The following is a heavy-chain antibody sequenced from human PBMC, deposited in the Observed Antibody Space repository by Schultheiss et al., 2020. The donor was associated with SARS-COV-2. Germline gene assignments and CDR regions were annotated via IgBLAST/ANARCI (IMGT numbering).Heavy chain of an antibody. J-gene: IGHJ5*02. CDR2: IWYDGSNK. CDR3: ARVGYTYNWFDP. CDR1: GFTFHSYG. Sequence: GGSLRLSCTASGFTFHSYGMHWVRQAPGKGLEWVAVIWYDGSNKYYADSVKGRFTISRDNSKNTLYLQMNSLRAEDTAVYYCARVGYTYNWFDPWGQGTLVTVSS. D-gene: IGHD3-16*02. V-gene: IGHV3-33*01.